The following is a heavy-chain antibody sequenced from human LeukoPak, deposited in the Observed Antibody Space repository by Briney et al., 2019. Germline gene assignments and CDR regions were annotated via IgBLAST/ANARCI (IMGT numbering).Heavy chain of an antibody. CDR2: IRVYNGDT. J-gene: IGHJ4*02. D-gene: IGHD3-10*01. CDR1: GYTFTSYG. CDR3: ARDHWTSAYYYGTGSPNPGGY. V-gene: IGHV1-18*01. Sequence: RGASVKVSCKASGYTFTSYGISWVRQAPGQGLEWMGWIRVYNGDTNYAQKLQGRVTMTIDTSTSTAYMELRSLRSDDTAVYYCARDHWTSAYYYGTGSPNPGGYWGQGTLVTVSS.